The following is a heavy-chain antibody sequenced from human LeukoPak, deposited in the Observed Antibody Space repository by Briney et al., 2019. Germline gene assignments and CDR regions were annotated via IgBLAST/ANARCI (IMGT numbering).Heavy chain of an antibody. CDR1: GYTFTSYD. CDR3: ARGMTPGEFDDYYYYGMDV. V-gene: IGHV1-8*01. J-gene: IGHJ6*02. Sequence: ASVKVSCKASGYTFTSYDINWVRQATGQGLEWMGWMNPNSGNTGYAQKFQGRVTMTRNTSISTAYMELSSLRSEDTAVYYCARGMTPGEFDDYYYYGMDVWGQGTTVTVSS. CDR2: MNPNSGNT. D-gene: IGHD3-16*01.